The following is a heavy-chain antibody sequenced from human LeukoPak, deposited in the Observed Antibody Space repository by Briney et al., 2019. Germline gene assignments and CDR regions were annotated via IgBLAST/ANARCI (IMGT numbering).Heavy chain of an antibody. V-gene: IGHV3-21*01. J-gene: IGHJ3*02. D-gene: IGHD2-15*01. Sequence: KPGGSLRLSCAASGFTFSSYSMNWVRQAPGKGLEWVSSISSSSSYIYYADSVKGRFTISRDNAKNSLYLQMNSLRAEDTAVYYXXXXXXSGRRDAFDIWGQGTMVTVSS. CDR2: ISSSSSYI. CDR3: XXXXXSGRRDAFDI. CDR1: GFTFSSYS.